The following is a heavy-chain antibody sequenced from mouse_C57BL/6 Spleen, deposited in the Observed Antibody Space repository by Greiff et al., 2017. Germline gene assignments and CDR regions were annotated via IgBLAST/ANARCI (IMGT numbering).Heavy chain of an antibody. V-gene: IGHV1-15*01. Sequence: VQLQQSGAELVRPGASVTLSCKASGYTFTDYEMHWVKQTPVHGLEWIGAIDPETGGTAYNQKFKGKAILTADKSSSTTYMELRSLTSEDSAVYYCTLKYYGSSYYFDYWGQGTTLTVSS. D-gene: IGHD1-1*01. J-gene: IGHJ2*01. CDR1: GYTFTDYE. CDR3: TLKYYGSSYYFDY. CDR2: IDPETGGT.